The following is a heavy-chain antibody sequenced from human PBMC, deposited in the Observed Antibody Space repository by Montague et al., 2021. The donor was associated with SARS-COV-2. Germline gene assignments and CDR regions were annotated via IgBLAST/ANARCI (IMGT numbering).Heavy chain of an antibody. Sequence: SETLSLTCTVSSGSIRSYYWSWIRQPPGKGLEWIGEIYSSGSTNXNPSLKSRVTISMDTSKSQFSLKLTSVTAADTAVYYCARHTRGWQPFDFWGQGTLVTVSS. J-gene: IGHJ4*02. D-gene: IGHD6-19*01. CDR2: IYSSGST. CDR1: SGSIRSYY. V-gene: IGHV4-59*01. CDR3: ARHTRGWQPFDF.